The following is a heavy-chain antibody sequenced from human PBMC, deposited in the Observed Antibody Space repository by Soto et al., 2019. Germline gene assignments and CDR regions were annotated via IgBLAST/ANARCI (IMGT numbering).Heavy chain of an antibody. V-gene: IGHV3-30-3*01. J-gene: IGHJ6*02. CDR2: ISYDGSNK. D-gene: IGHD4-4*01. CDR1: GFTFSSYA. Sequence: GSLRLSCAASGFTFSSYAMHWVRQAPGKGLEWVAVISYDGSNKYYADSVKGRFTISRDNSKNTLYLQMNSLRAEDTAVYYCARDGVVTTRYYYYYGMDVWGQGTTVTVSS. CDR3: ARDGVVTTRYYYYYGMDV.